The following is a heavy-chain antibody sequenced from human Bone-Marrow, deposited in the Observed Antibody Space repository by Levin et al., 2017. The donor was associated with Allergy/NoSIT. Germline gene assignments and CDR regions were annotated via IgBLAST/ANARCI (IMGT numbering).Heavy chain of an antibody. D-gene: IGHD5-18*01. Sequence: GESLKISCEASGYTFTSYGISWVRQAPGQGLEWMGWMGWTTSYSGRPHYTQTFQGRVSMTTDTSTRTVYMELRSLRADDTAVYFCARGRGYTYLDYWGQGTLVTVSS. CDR2: TTSYSGRP. CDR1: GYTFTSYG. CDR3: ARGRGYTYLDY. J-gene: IGHJ4*02. V-gene: IGHV1-18*01.